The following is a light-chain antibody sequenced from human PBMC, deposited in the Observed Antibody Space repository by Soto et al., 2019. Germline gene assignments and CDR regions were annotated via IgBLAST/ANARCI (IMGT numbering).Light chain of an antibody. V-gene: IGKV3-20*01. CDR3: QQYGSSPIT. Sequence: EIVLTQSPGTLSLSPGERATLSCRASQSVSNNHLAWYQQKPGQAPRILIYDASSRATGIPDRFSGSGSGTDFTLTISRLEPEDVAVYYCQQYGSSPITFGQGTRLEIK. CDR1: QSVSNNH. CDR2: DAS. J-gene: IGKJ5*01.